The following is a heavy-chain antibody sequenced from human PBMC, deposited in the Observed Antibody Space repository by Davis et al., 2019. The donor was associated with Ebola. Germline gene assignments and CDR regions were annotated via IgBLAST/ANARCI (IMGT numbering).Heavy chain of an antibody. D-gene: IGHD4-17*01. V-gene: IGHV3-30*02. CDR2: IRYDGSNK. CDR1: GFTFSSYA. J-gene: IGHJ4*02. Sequence: GESLKISCAASGFTFSSYAMYWVRQAPGKGLEWVAFIRYDGSNKYYADSVKGRFTISRDNSKNTLYLQMNSLRAEDTAVYYCAKRTILRDWGQGTLVTVSS. CDR3: AKRTILRD.